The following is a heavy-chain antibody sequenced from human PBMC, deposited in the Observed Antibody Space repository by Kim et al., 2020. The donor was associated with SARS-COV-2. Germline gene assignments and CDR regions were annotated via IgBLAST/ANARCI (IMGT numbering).Heavy chain of an antibody. CDR1: GFTFDDYA. CDR2: ISWNSGSI. J-gene: IGHJ6*02. D-gene: IGHD2-15*01. CDR3: AKDIYSRSYYYYGMDV. V-gene: IGHV3-9*01. Sequence: GGSLRLSCAASGFTFDDYAMHWVRQAPGKGLEWVSGISWNSGSIGYADSVKSRFTISRDNAKNSLYLQMNSLRAEDTALYYCAKDIYSRSYYYYGMDVWGQGTTVTVSS.